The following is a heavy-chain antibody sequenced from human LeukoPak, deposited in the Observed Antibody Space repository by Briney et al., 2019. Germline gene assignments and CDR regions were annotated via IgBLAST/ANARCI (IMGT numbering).Heavy chain of an antibody. CDR1: GGTFISYA. J-gene: IGHJ4*02. CDR2: ISAYNGNT. D-gene: IGHD5-24*01. V-gene: IGHV1-18*01. CDR3: AGVRDGYNAYYFDY. Sequence: GASVKVSCTASGGTFISYAISWVRQAPGQGLEWMGWISAYNGNTNYAQKLQGRVTMTTDTSTSTAYMELRSLRSDDTAVYYCAGVRDGYNAYYFDYWGQGTLVTVSS.